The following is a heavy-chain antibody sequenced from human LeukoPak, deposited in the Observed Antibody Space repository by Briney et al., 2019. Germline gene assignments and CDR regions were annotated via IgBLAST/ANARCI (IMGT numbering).Heavy chain of an antibody. J-gene: IGHJ4*02. CDR3: ARGRDTLGLYYYDSSGYSYIFDY. Sequence: PSETLSLTCTVSGGSISSGGYYWSWLRQHPGKGLEWLGYIYYSGSTYYNPSLKSRVTISVDTSKNQFSLKLSSVTAADTAVYYCARGRDTLGLYYYDSSGYSYIFDYWGQGTLVTVSS. V-gene: IGHV4-31*03. CDR2: IYYSGST. CDR1: GGSISSGGYY. D-gene: IGHD3-22*01.